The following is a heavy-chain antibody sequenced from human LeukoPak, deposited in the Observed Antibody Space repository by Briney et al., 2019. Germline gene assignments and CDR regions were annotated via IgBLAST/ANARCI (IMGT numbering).Heavy chain of an antibody. V-gene: IGHV4-39*01. Sequence: SETLSLTCTVSGGSISISSYYWGWIRQPPGKGLEWIGSIYYSGSTYYNPSLKSRVTISVDTSKNQFSLKLSSVTAADTAVYYCARVCIDFWSGCSFDYWGQGTLVTVSS. CDR1: GGSISISSYY. CDR3: ARVCIDFWSGCSFDY. J-gene: IGHJ4*02. D-gene: IGHD3-3*01. CDR2: IYYSGST.